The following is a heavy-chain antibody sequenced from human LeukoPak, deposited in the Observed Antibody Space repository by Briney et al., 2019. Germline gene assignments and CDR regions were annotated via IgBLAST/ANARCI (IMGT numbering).Heavy chain of an antibody. Sequence: SETLSLTCTVSGDSISSFYWSWIRQPAGKGLEWIGRIYTSGRTYYNPSLKSRVSMSVDTSKNQFSLKLSSVTAADTAVYYCARLSTVTTSFDYWGQGTLVTVSS. CDR1: GDSISSFY. CDR3: ARLSTVTTSFDY. CDR2: IYTSGRT. V-gene: IGHV4-4*07. J-gene: IGHJ4*02. D-gene: IGHD4-11*01.